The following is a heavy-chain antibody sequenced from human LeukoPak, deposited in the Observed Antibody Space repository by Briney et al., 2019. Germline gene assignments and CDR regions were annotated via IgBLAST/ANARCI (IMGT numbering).Heavy chain of an antibody. V-gene: IGHV1-2*06. J-gene: IGHJ4*02. D-gene: IGHD3-16*01. CDR2: INPNSGGT. CDR3: ARDWAEMITFGGVSFDY. CDR1: GYTFTGYY. Sequence: ASVKVSCKASGYTFTGYYMHWVRQAPGQGLEWMGRINPNSGGTNYTQKFQGRVPMTRDTSISTAYMELSRLRSDDTAVYCCARDWAEMITFGGVSFDYWGQGTLVTVSS.